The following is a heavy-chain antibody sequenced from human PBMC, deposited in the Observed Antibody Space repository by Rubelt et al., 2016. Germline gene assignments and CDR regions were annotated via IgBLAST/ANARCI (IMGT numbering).Heavy chain of an antibody. CDR1: GFTFSSNA. Sequence: VQPGGSLRLSCAASGFTFSSNAMSWVRQAPGEGLEWISVISGSGGSTYYADSVKGRFTISRDNSKNTLYLQMNSLRAEDTAVYYCAREFNSKDTRYYYYGMDVWGQGTTVTVSS. J-gene: IGHJ6*02. V-gene: IGHV3-23*01. CDR3: AREFNSKDTRYYYYGMDV. CDR2: ISGSGGST. D-gene: IGHD4-11*01.